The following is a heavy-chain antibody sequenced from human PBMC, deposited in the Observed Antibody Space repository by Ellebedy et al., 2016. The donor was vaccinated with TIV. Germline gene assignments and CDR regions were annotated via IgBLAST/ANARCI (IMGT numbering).Heavy chain of an antibody. CDR3: ARWSALSGGYYFDY. J-gene: IGHJ4*02. V-gene: IGHV3-23*01. CDR1: GLTPRTFA. Sequence: GESLKISXAVSGLTPRTFAMSWVRRAPGKGLEWVSGINGDGDRPRYADSVKGRFTISRDDSKNSLYLQMNSLRAEDTAVYYCARWSALSGGYYFDYWGQGTLVTVSS. D-gene: IGHD3-3*01. CDR2: INGDGDRP.